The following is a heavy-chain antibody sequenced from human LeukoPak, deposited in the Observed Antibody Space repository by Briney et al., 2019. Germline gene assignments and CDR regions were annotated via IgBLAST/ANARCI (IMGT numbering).Heavy chain of an antibody. CDR3: ARVLVAGPVAGGGDY. CDR2: IYYSGST. Sequence: SETLSLTCTVSGGSISSYYWSWIRQPPGKGLEWIGYIYYSGSTNYNPSLKSRVTISVDTSKNQFSLKLSSVTAADTAVYYCARVLVAGPVAGGGDYWGQGTLVTVSS. CDR1: GGSISSYY. V-gene: IGHV4-59*01. D-gene: IGHD2-8*02. J-gene: IGHJ4*02.